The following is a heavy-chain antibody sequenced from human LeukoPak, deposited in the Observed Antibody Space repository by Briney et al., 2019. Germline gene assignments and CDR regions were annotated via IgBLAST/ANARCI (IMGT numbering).Heavy chain of an antibody. CDR1: GFTFSDYY. V-gene: IGHV3-11*01. D-gene: IGHD2-2*01. Sequence: GGSLRLSCAASGFTFSDYYMSWIRQAPGKGLEWVSYISSGSTIYYADSVKGRFTISRDNAKNSLYLQMNSLRAEDTAVYYCARDESTSAFDIWGQGTMVTVSS. J-gene: IGHJ3*02. CDR2: ISSGSTI. CDR3: ARDESTSAFDI.